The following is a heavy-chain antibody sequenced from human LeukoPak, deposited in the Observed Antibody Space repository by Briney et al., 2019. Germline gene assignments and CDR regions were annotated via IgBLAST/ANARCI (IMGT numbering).Heavy chain of an antibody. Sequence: GGSLRLSCAASGFTFSTYWMSWVRQAPGKGLEWVANIKPDGSEKYYMDSVKGRFTISRDNAKNSLYLQVNSLRAEDTAVYYCARDQWWQFIAVAITSYFDSWGQGTLVTVSS. CDR3: ARDQWWQFIAVAITSYFDS. CDR1: GFTFSTYW. J-gene: IGHJ4*02. CDR2: IKPDGSEK. D-gene: IGHD6-19*01. V-gene: IGHV3-7*01.